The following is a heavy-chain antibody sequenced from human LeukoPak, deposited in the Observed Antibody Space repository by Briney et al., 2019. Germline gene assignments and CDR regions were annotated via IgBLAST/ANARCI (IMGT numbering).Heavy chain of an antibody. CDR2: IYYSGTT. J-gene: IGHJ3*02. Sequence: SETLSLTCTVSGGSLNNYYWSWIRQPPGKGLEWIGYIYYSGTTKYNPSLKSRVTISVDTSKNQFSPKLTSVTAADTAVYFCARGGAFDIWGQGTLVTVST. CDR3: ARGGAFDI. V-gene: IGHV4-59*01. CDR1: GGSLNNYY.